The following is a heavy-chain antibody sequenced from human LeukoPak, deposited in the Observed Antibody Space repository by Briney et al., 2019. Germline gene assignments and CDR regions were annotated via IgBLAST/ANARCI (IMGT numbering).Heavy chain of an antibody. D-gene: IGHD3-22*01. CDR1: GYTFTNYA. CDR2: ISAYNGNT. J-gene: IGHJ5*02. Sequence: ASVKVSCKASGYTFTNYAINWVRQAPGQGLEWMGWISAYNGNTNYAQKLQGRVTMTTDTSTSTAYMELRSLRSDDTAVYYCARSKGRYYDSSGYHNWFDPWGQGTLVTVSS. CDR3: ARSKGRYYDSSGYHNWFDP. V-gene: IGHV1-18*04.